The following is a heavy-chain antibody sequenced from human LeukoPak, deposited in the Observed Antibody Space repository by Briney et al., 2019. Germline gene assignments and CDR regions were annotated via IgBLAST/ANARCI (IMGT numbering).Heavy chain of an antibody. CDR3: AREYCSSTSCYIIYFDY. D-gene: IGHD2-2*02. CDR1: GYTFTSYG. Sequence: ASVKVSCKASGYTFTSYGISWVRQAPGQGLEWMGWISAYNGNTNYAQKLQGRVTMTIDTSTSTAYMELRSLRSDDTAVYYCAREYCSSTSCYIIYFDYWGQGTLVTVSS. J-gene: IGHJ4*02. CDR2: ISAYNGNT. V-gene: IGHV1-18*01.